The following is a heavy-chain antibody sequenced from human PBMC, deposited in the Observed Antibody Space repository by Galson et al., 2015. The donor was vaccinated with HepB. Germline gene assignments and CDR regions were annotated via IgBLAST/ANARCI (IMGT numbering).Heavy chain of an antibody. J-gene: IGHJ6*02. V-gene: IGHV3-30*18. CDR2: ISSDGSKK. CDR1: GFTFSNYG. D-gene: IGHD5-18*01. CDR3: AKDDTAMVTSYGMDV. Sequence: SLRLSCAASGFTFSNYGMHWVRQAPGKGLEWVAVISSDGSKKYYADSVKGRFTISRDNSKNTLYLQMNSLRAEDTAVYYCAKDDTAMVTSYGMDVWGQGTTVTVSS.